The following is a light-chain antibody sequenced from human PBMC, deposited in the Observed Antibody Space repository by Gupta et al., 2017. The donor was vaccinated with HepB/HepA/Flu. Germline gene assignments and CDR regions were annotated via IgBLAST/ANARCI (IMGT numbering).Light chain of an antibody. V-gene: IGKV3-15*01. CDR2: DAS. J-gene: IGKJ1*01. Sequence: EIVMTQSPATLSVSPGERATLSCRASRSVSSNLAWYQQKPGQAPRLLIYDASTRATGIPARFGGSGSGTEFTLPISSLQSEDFAVYYCQQYDNWPWTFGQGTKVEIK. CDR3: QQYDNWPWT. CDR1: RSVSSN.